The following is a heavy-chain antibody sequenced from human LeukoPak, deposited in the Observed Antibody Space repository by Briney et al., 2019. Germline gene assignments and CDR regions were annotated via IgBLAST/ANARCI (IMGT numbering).Heavy chain of an antibody. CDR2: ISYDGSNK. Sequence: GRSLRLSCAASGFTLSSYAMHWVRQAPGKGLEWVAVISYDGSNKYYADSVKGRFTISRDNSKNTLYLQMNSLRAEDTAVYYCAREGYYGSGSYQIDYWGQGTLVTVSS. CDR3: AREGYYGSGSYQIDY. D-gene: IGHD3-10*01. V-gene: IGHV3-30-3*01. CDR1: GFTLSSYA. J-gene: IGHJ4*02.